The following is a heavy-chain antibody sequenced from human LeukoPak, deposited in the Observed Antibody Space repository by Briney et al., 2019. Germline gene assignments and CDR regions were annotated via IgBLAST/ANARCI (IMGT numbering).Heavy chain of an antibody. CDR1: GFTFSDYY. CDR3: ARGEAYCGGDCSFFDY. CDR2: ISSSGSTI. Sequence: GGSLRLSCAASGFTFSDYYMSWIRQAPGKGLEWVSYISSSGSTIYYADSVKGRFTISRDNAKNSLYLQMNSLRAEDTAVHYCARGEAYCGGDCSFFDYWGQGTLVTVSS. V-gene: IGHV3-11*01. D-gene: IGHD2-21*02. J-gene: IGHJ4*02.